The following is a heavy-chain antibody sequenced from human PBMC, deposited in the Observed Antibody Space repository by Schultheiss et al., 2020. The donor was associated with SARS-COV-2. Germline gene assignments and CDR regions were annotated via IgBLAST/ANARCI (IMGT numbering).Heavy chain of an antibody. J-gene: IGHJ5*02. Sequence: ASVKVSCKASGGTFSSYAISWVRQAPGQGLEWMGWISAYNGNTNYAQKLQGRVTMTTDTSTSTAYMELRSLRSDDTAVYYCARGAAVAGLNWFDPWGQGTLVTVSS. CDR2: ISAYNGNT. CDR1: GGTFSSYA. D-gene: IGHD6-19*01. CDR3: ARGAAVAGLNWFDP. V-gene: IGHV1-18*01.